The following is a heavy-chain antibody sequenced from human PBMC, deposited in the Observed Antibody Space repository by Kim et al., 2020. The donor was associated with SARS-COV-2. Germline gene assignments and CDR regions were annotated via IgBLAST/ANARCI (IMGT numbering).Heavy chain of an antibody. D-gene: IGHD3-9*01. Sequence: SETLSLTCTVSGVSISSSSYYWGWIRQPPGKGLEWIGSIYYSGGTYYNPSLKSRVTISVDTSKNQFSLKLSSVTAADTAVYYCARLTRTYYDILAGYSYGMDAWGEGNTVTVSS. V-gene: IGHV4-39*01. CDR2: IYYSGGT. J-gene: IGHJ6*04. CDR1: GVSISSSSYY. CDR3: ARLTRTYYDILAGYSYGMDA.